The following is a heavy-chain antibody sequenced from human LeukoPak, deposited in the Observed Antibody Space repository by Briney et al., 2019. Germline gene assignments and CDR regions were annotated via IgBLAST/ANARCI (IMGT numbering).Heavy chain of an antibody. CDR1: GYTFTSYG. D-gene: IGHD2-2*01. V-gene: IGHV1-18*01. Sequence: ASVKVSFKASGYTFTSYGISWVRQPPGPGLEWVGWVGVYNGNRNYAQTLQGRGTMTTDTSTSTAYMELRSLRSDDTAVYYCARDLGYCSSTSCRYFWGGYYYYYMDVWGKGTTVTVSS. CDR3: ARDLGYCSSTSCRYFWGGYYYYYMDV. J-gene: IGHJ6*03. CDR2: VGVYNGNR.